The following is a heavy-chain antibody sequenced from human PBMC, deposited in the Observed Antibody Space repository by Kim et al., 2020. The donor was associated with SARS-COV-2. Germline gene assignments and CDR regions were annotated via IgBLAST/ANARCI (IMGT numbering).Heavy chain of an antibody. V-gene: IGHV5-51*01. CDR3: ARRGVYGNYYYGMDV. Sequence: PSFQGQVTISADKSISTAYLQWSSLKASDTAMYYCARRGVYGNYYYGMDVWGQGTTVTVSS. D-gene: IGHD4-17*01. J-gene: IGHJ6*02.